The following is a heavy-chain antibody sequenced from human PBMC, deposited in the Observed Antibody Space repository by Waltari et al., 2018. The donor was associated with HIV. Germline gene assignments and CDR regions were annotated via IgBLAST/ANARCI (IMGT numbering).Heavy chain of an antibody. J-gene: IGHJ4*02. V-gene: IGHV4-4*02. Sequence: QVQLQESGPGLVKPSGTLSLTCAVSGGSISSSNWWSWVRQPPGKGLEWLGGIYHIGSTNDNPALKSRVTISVDKSKNQFSLKLSSVTAADTAVYYCARAKGYGGYLDYWGQGTLVTVSS. CDR2: IYHIGST. CDR3: ARAKGYGGYLDY. D-gene: IGHD1-26*01. CDR1: GGSISSSNW.